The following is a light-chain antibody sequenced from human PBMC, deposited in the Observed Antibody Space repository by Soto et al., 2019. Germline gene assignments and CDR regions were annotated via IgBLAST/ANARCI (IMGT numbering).Light chain of an antibody. Sequence: QSVLTQPASVSGTPGQSITISCTGSNSDVGIYDFVSWYQHHPGRAPKLIVSEVSHRPSGVSNRFSGSKSGNTASLTISGLQSEDEADYYCISYTSEDVRYVFGIGTKVTV. CDR2: EVS. CDR1: NSDVGIYDF. J-gene: IGLJ1*01. V-gene: IGLV2-14*01. CDR3: ISYTSEDVRYV.